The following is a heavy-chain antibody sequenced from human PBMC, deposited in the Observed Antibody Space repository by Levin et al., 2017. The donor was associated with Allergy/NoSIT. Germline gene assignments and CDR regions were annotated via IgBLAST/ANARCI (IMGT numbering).Heavy chain of an antibody. J-gene: IGHJ4*02. D-gene: IGHD3-10*01. V-gene: IGHV4-39*01. CDR3: AGPSLVRGESDY. Sequence: SQTLSLPCTVSGDSIRSSNYYWGWIRQPPGKGLEWIGSIYYNGNTYYNPSLKSRITISIDASKNQFSLRLSSVTAADTAVYYCAGPSLVRGESDYWGQGTLVTVSS. CDR1: GDSIRSSNYY. CDR2: IYYNGNT.